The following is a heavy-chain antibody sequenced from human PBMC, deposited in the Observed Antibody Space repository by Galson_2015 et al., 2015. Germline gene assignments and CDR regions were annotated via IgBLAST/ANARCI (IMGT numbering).Heavy chain of an antibody. CDR2: IYYSGST. CDR1: GGSISSGDYY. CDR3: ARDAPPVYGSGSFAYYFDY. J-gene: IGHJ4*02. V-gene: IGHV4-30-4*01. D-gene: IGHD3-10*01. Sequence: TLSLTCTVSGGSISSGDYYWSWIRQPPGKGLEWIGYIYYSGSTYYNPSLKSRVTISVDTSKNQFSLKLSSVTAADTAVYYCARDAPPVYGSGSFAYYFDYWGQGTLVTVSS.